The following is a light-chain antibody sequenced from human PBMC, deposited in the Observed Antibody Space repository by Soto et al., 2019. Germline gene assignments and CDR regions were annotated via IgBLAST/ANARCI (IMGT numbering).Light chain of an antibody. Sequence: VLTQSPGTLSLSPLETATRSCRVIQTVNSDYLAWFQQRPGRAPRLLIFATSNRATGIPARFSGSGSGTDFTLTISSLEPEDFAVYYCQQYNNWPPITFGQGTRLEI. CDR1: QTVNSDY. CDR2: ATS. CDR3: QQYNNWPPIT. V-gene: IGKV3-11*01. J-gene: IGKJ5*01.